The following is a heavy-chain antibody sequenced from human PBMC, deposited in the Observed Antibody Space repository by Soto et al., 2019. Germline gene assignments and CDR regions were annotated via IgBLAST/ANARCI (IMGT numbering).Heavy chain of an antibody. D-gene: IGHD3-3*01. CDR1: RYTLTELS. CDR2: FDPEDGET. Sequence: ASVKISFKLARYTLTELSMHWLRHAPGKGLESMGGFDPEDGETIYAQNFQGRVTMTEDTSTYTAYMQLSSLRSEDTAVYYCAKRSCYYRDYYGMDVWVQGTTVTVSS. V-gene: IGHV1-24*01. J-gene: IGHJ6*02. CDR3: AKRSCYYRDYYGMDV.